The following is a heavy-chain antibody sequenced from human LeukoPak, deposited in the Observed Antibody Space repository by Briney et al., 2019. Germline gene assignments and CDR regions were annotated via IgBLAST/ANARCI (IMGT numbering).Heavy chain of an antibody. Sequence: GSLRLSCAASGFTFSSYGMHWVRQAPGKGLEWVAVISYGGSNKYYADSVKGRFTISRDNSKNTLYLQVNSLRAEDTAVYYCAKDFMSCSGGSCYSEYFQHWGQGTLVTVSS. J-gene: IGHJ1*01. D-gene: IGHD2-15*01. CDR3: AKDFMSCSGGSCYSEYFQH. CDR2: ISYGGSNK. CDR1: GFTFSSYG. V-gene: IGHV3-30*18.